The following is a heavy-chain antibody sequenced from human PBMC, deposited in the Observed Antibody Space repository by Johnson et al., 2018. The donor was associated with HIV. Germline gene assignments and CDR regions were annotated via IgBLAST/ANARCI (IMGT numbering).Heavy chain of an antibody. V-gene: IGHV3-23*04. D-gene: IGHD6-13*01. Sequence: VQLVESGGGLIKRGGSLRLSCAASGFTFSSYAMNWVRQAPGKGLKWVSSISGSGGSTYYADSVKGRFTISRDNSKNSLYLQMNSLRAEDTALYYCARDLGAAAGTPHDAFDIWGQGTMVTVSS. CDR3: ARDLGAAAGTPHDAFDI. CDR2: ISGSGGST. CDR1: GFTFSSYA. J-gene: IGHJ3*02.